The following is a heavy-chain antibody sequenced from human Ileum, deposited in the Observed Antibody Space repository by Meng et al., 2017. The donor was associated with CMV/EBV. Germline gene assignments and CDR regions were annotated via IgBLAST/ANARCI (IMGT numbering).Heavy chain of an antibody. CDR1: GFTFSNYA. Sequence: GESLKISCAASGFTFSNYAMTWVRQAPGKGLEWVSAISGSGGRTNYADSVKGRFTISRDNSKKTLYVQMNSLRAEDTAIYYCAKDYPYDVWTVLPSNGMDVWGQGTTVTVSS. CDR3: AKDYPYDVWTVLPSNGMDV. D-gene: IGHD3-9*01. V-gene: IGHV3-23*01. CDR2: ISGSGGRT. J-gene: IGHJ6*02.